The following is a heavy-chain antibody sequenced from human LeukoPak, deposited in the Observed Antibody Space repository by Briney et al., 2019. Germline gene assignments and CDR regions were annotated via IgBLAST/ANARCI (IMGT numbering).Heavy chain of an antibody. CDR1: GFTVITND. J-gene: IGHJ4*02. D-gene: IGHD1-14*01. CDR2: LYSDGNT. V-gene: IGHV3-53*01. CDR3: ARGVEPLAANTLAY. Sequence: GVSLRLSCAASGFTVITNDMTWVRQAPGKGLEWVSVLYSDGNTKYADSVQGRFTISRDNSKNTLYLEMNILSPDDTAVYYCARGVEPLAANTLAYWGQGTLVTVSS.